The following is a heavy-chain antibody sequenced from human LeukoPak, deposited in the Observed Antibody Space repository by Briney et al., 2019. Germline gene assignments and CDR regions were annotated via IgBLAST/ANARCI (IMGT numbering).Heavy chain of an antibody. Sequence: ASVKVSCKASGYTFTGYYMHWVRQAPGQGLEWMGWINPNSGGTNYAQKFQGRVTMTRDTSISTAYMELSRLRSDDTAVYYYASRGYPIYYYYGMDVWGQGTTVTVSS. D-gene: IGHD5-12*01. CDR2: INPNSGGT. J-gene: IGHJ6*02. CDR1: GYTFTGYY. CDR3: ASRGYPIYYYYGMDV. V-gene: IGHV1-2*02.